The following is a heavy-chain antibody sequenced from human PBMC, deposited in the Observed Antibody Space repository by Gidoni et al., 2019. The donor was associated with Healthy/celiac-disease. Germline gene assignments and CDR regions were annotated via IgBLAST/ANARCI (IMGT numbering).Heavy chain of an antibody. J-gene: IGHJ4*02. CDR2: ST. Sequence: STNYNPSLKSRVTISVDTSKNQFSLKLSSVTAADTAVYYCARGPISPAIFGVVIGYFDYWGQGTLVTVSS. CDR3: ARGPISPAIFGVVIGYFDY. D-gene: IGHD3-3*01. V-gene: IGHV4-59*09.